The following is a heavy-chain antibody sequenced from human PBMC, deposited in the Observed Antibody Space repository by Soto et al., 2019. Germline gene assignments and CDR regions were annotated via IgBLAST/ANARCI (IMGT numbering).Heavy chain of an antibody. D-gene: IGHD3-3*01. CDR2: IYYSGST. J-gene: IGHJ4*02. CDR3: ARAHYDFWSGSPGYFDY. CDR1: GGSISSYY. V-gene: IGHV4-59*08. Sequence: PSETLSLTCTVSGGSISSYYWSWIRQPPGKGLEWIGYIYYSGSTNYNPSLKSRVTISVDTSKNQFSLKLSSVTAADTAVYYCARAHYDFWSGSPGYFDYWGQGTLVTVSS.